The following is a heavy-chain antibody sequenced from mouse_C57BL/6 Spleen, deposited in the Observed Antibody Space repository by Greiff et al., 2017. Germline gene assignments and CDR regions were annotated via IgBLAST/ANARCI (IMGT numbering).Heavy chain of an antibody. CDR2: ISYDGSN. D-gene: IGHD1-1*01. CDR3: ARERVVAERYCDV. Sequence: ESGPGLVKPSQSLSLTCSVTGYSITSGYYWNWIRQFPGNKLEWMGYISYDGSNNYNPSLKNRISITRDTSKNQFFLKLNSVTTEDTATYYCARERVVAERYCDVWGTGTTVTVSS. V-gene: IGHV3-6*01. CDR1: GYSITSGYY. J-gene: IGHJ1*03.